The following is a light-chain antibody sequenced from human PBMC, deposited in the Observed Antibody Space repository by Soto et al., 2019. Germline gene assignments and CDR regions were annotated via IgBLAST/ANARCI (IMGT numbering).Light chain of an antibody. CDR3: QQYNNLPPFT. Sequence: DIQMTQSPSSLSASVGARVSITCQASQDIRTYLSWFQHKPGRAPKLLIYGASYLETGVPSRFRGGGSGTNFTFTITSLQPEDIATYYCQQYNNLPPFTFGPGTIVDIK. CDR1: QDIRTY. CDR2: GAS. V-gene: IGKV1-33*01. J-gene: IGKJ3*01.